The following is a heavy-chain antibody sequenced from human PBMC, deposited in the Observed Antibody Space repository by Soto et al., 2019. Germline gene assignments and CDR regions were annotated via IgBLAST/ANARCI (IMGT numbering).Heavy chain of an antibody. CDR1: SDSFTNLG. V-gene: IGHV1-18*01. CDR3: ARGGTPSDY. J-gene: IGHJ4*02. Sequence: PAEVGCKASSDSFTNLGISVVRQAPGQGLEWMGWISAYNGNTNYAQNFQGRVTMTTDTSTSTAYMELRSLRSDDTAVYYWARGGTPSDYRGQGTLVTISS. CDR2: ISAYNGNT. D-gene: IGHD3-16*01.